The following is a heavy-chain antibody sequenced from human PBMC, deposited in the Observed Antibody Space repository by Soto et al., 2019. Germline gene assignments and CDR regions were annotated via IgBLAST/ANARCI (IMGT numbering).Heavy chain of an antibody. CDR1: GETLNSNP. CDR2: IVPLSDRT. V-gene: IGHV1-69*01. CDR3: ARKSGRDCHSGGGCFYLDV. Sequence: QVQLVQSGAEVKKPGSSLKVSCKVFGETLNSNPIGWVRQAPGQGLEWVGGIVPLSDRTNYAQELQGRVTVTADGSTSTVYMELSNLTSDDTAVYYCARKSGRDCHSGGGCFYLDVWGQGSLITVSS. D-gene: IGHD2-15*01. J-gene: IGHJ5*02.